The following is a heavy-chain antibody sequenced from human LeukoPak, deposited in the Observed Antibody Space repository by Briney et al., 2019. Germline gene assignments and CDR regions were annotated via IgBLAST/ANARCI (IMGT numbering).Heavy chain of an antibody. D-gene: IGHD5-24*01. J-gene: IGHJ4*02. CDR3: ARVKWDGYNPKFRAFDY. Sequence: PGGSLRLSCAASGFTFRSYSMNWVRQAPGKGLEWVSYISSSSSTIYYADSVKGRFTISRDNAKNSLYLQMNSLRAEDTAVYYCARVKWDGYNPKFRAFDYWGQGTLVTVSS. V-gene: IGHV3-48*04. CDR1: GFTFRSYS. CDR2: ISSSSSTI.